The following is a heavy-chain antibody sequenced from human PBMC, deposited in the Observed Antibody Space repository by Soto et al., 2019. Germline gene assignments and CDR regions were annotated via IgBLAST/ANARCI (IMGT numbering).Heavy chain of an antibody. D-gene: IGHD6-13*01. CDR1: GFTFSSYA. CDR3: AKDHWSSRRWYRGVDFDY. V-gene: IGHV3-23*01. J-gene: IGHJ4*02. Sequence: GGSLRLSCAASGFTFSSYAMSWVRQAPGKGLEWVSAISGSGGSTYYADSVKGRFTISRDNSKNTLYLQMNSLRAEDTAVYYCAKDHWSSRRWYRGVDFDYWGQGTLVTVSS. CDR2: ISGSGGST.